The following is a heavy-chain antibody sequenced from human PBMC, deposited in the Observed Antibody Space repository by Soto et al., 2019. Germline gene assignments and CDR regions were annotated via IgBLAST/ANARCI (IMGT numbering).Heavy chain of an antibody. V-gene: IGHV2-5*02. D-gene: IGHD4-17*01. CDR2: IYWDDDK. Sequence: QITLRESGPPLVKPTQTLTLTCTFSGFSLTTAGVGVGWIRQPPGKALEWLALIYWDDDKRYSPSLKSRLTITKDTSKQQVVLTMTNMDPVDAATYYCALHLTAVSYFDSWGQGTLVNVSS. CDR1: GFSLTTAGVG. CDR3: ALHLTAVSYFDS. J-gene: IGHJ4*02.